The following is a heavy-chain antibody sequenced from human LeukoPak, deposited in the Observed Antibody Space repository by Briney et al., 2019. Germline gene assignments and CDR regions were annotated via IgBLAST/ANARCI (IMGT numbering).Heavy chain of an antibody. Sequence: SQTLSLTCAISGDSVSSNSAAWNWIRQSPSRGLEWLGRTYYRSKWYNDYAVSVKSRITINSDTSKNQFCLQLSSVTPEDTAVYYCARDHSSGRNNLEHLDYWGQGTLVTVSS. CDR2: TYYRSKWYN. V-gene: IGHV6-1*01. D-gene: IGHD3-10*01. CDR1: GDSVSSNSAA. J-gene: IGHJ4*02. CDR3: ARDHSSGRNNLEHLDY.